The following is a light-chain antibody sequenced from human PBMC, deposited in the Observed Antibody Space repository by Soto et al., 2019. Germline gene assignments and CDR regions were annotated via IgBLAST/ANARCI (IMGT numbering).Light chain of an antibody. CDR2: EVY. V-gene: IGLV2-14*01. CDR1: SSDIGGYDY. CDR3: SSFPSSSTQL. Sequence: QSVLTQPASVSGSLGQSITISCTGTSSDIGGYDYVSWYQQNPGKVPKLMIYEVYNRPSGVSNRFSGSKSANTASLTISGLKADDEADYYCSSFPSSSTQLFGGGTKVTVL. J-gene: IGLJ3*02.